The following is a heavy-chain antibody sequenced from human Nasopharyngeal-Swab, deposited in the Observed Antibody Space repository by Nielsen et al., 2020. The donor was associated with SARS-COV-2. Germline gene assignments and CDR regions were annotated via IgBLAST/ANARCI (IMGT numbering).Heavy chain of an antibody. V-gene: IGHV7-4-1*02. J-gene: IGHJ5*02. D-gene: IGHD3-9*01. CDR3: ARDGYFDWLALSWFDP. CDR2: INTNTGNP. CDR1: GYTFTSYV. Sequence: ASVKVSCKASGYTFTSYVMNWVRQAPGRGLEWMGWINTNTGNPTYAQGFTGRFVFSLDTSVSTAYLQISSLKAEDTAVYYCARDGYFDWLALSWFDPWGQGTLVTVSS.